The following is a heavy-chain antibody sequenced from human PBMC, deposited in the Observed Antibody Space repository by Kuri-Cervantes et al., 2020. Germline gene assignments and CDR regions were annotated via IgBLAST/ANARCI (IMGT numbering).Heavy chain of an antibody. CDR2: ISSSSYI. D-gene: IGHD1-26*01. CDR1: GFTFSSYS. V-gene: IGHV3-21*01. Sequence: GESLKISCAASGFTFSSYSMNWVRQAPGKGLEWVSSISSSSYIYYADSVKGRFTISRDNAKNTLYLQMNSLRAEDTAVYYCAKEVWYSGSSYAFDIWGQGTMVTVSS. J-gene: IGHJ3*02. CDR3: AKEVWYSGSSYAFDI.